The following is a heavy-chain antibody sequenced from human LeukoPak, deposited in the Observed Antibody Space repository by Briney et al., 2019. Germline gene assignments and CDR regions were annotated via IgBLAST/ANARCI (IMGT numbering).Heavy chain of an antibody. J-gene: IGHJ4*02. V-gene: IGHV3-30*18. D-gene: IGHD3-10*01. CDR2: ISYDGSNK. Sequence: PGGSLRLSCAASGFTFSRYGMHWVRQAPGKGLEGVAVISYDGSNKYYADSVKGRFTISRDNSKNTLYLQMNSLRAEDTAVYYCAKESHYYGSGSYYHPDYWGQGTLVTVSS. CDR3: AKESHYYGSGSYYHPDY. CDR1: GFTFSRYG.